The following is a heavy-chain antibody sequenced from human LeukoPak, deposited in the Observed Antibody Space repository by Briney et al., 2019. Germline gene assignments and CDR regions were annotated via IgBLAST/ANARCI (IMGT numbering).Heavy chain of an antibody. Sequence: SGGSLRLSCAASGFTFSSYSMNWVRQAPGKGLEWVSYISSSSSTIYYADSVKGRFTISRDNAKNSLYLQMNGLRADDTAIYYCARRTPSSASAFDYWGQGTLVTVSS. D-gene: IGHD2-2*01. J-gene: IGHJ4*02. CDR3: ARRTPSSASAFDY. CDR1: GFTFSSYS. CDR2: ISSSSSTI. V-gene: IGHV3-48*04.